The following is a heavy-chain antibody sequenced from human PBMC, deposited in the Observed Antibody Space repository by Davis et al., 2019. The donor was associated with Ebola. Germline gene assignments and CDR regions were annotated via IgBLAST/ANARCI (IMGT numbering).Heavy chain of an antibody. V-gene: IGHV1-2*04. CDR3: ARVTRDYGDYFDY. CDR1: GYTFTGYY. CDR2: TNPNSGGT. D-gene: IGHD4-17*01. J-gene: IGHJ4*02. Sequence: ASVKVSCKASGYTFTGYYMHWVRQAPGQGLEWMGWTNPNSGGTNYAQKFQGWVTMTRDTSISTAYMELSRLRSDDTAVYYCARVTRDYGDYFDYWGQGTLVTVSS.